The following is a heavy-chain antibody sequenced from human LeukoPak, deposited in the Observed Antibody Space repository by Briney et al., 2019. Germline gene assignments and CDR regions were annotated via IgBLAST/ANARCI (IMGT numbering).Heavy chain of an antibody. V-gene: IGHV3-11*04. Sequence: GGSLRLSCAASGFTFSDYYTSWIRQAPGKGLEWVSYSSSGGSAIYYADSVKGRFTISRDNAKNSVYLQMNSLRAEDTPVYYCATTRYSSASYSVYWGQGTLVTVSS. CDR3: ATTRYSSASYSVY. CDR2: SSSGGSAI. D-gene: IGHD6-19*01. CDR1: GFTFSDYY. J-gene: IGHJ4*02.